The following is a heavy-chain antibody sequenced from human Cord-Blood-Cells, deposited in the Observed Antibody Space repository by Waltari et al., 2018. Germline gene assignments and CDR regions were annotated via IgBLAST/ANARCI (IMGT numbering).Heavy chain of an antibody. D-gene: IGHD3-22*01. CDR3: ARAHSSGYYYFDY. CDR2: FSSSISTI. CDR1: VFTFRSYS. Sequence: EGQLVGAGGGLVQPGGSLRPSRAASVFTFRSYSRHWVPPAPGKGLGLVLYFSSSISTIYYTGSLKGRFTISRDNTKNSLYLQMNSLRDEDTAVYYCARAHSSGYYYFDYWGQVTLVTVSS. V-gene: IGHV3-48*02. J-gene: IGHJ4*02.